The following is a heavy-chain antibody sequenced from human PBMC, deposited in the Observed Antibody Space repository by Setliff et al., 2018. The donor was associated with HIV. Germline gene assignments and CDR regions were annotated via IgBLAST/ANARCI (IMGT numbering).Heavy chain of an antibody. D-gene: IGHD2-15*01. V-gene: IGHV1-2*02. Sequence: ASVKVSCKASGYNINNYKMQWVRQVPGQGLEWMGWISPRDGGTNYAQRFHDRVTMTSDTSISTVYLELKRLTSDDTAVYFCVRVGTGPGVSAYSYYMDVWGKGTTVTVSS. CDR1: GYNINNYK. CDR2: ISPRDGGT. CDR3: VRVGTGPGVSAYSYYMDV. J-gene: IGHJ6*03.